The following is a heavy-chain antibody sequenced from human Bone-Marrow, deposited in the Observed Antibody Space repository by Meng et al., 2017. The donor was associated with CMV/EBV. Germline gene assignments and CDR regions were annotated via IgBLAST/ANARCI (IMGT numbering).Heavy chain of an antibody. D-gene: IGHD3-3*01. J-gene: IGHJ5*02. CDR1: GSVSSGSYY. Sequence: GSVSSGSYYWSWIRQPPGKGLEWIGYIYYSGSTNYNPSLKSRVTISVDTSKNQFSLKPSSVTAADTAVYYCARARFLEWLIPNWFDPWGQGTLVTVSS. CDR3: ARARFLEWLIPNWFDP. V-gene: IGHV4-61*01. CDR2: IYYSGST.